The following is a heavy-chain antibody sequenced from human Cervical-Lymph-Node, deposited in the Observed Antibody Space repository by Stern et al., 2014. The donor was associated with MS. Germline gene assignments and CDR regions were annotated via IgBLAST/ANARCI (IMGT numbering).Heavy chain of an antibody. Sequence: DQLVESGAEVTKPGSSVKVSCKASGGTFSKFPSSWVRQAPGQGLEWMGGIFPVFGTPTYAQEFRGRVTITADVSTSTVYMELSSLRSDDTAVYYCALSSETSDRWYSLGYDLWGQGPLVPVSS. CDR2: IFPVFGTP. V-gene: IGHV1-69*01. CDR1: GGTFSKFP. D-gene: IGHD6-13*01. CDR3: ALSSETSDRWYSLGYDL. J-gene: IGHJ5*02.